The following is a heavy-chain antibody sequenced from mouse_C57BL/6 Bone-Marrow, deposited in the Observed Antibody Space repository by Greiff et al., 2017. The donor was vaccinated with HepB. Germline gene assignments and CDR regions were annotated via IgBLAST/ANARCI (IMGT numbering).Heavy chain of an antibody. Sequence: EVQLVESGPELVKPGASVKISCKASGYSFTGYYMHWVKQSHGNILDWIGYIYPYNGVSSYNQKFKGKATLTVDKSSSTAYMELRSLTSEDSAVYYCARLYDGYFYWYFDVWGTGTTVTVSS. CDR2: IYPYNGVS. V-gene: IGHV1-31*01. J-gene: IGHJ1*03. CDR3: ARLYDGYFYWYFDV. CDR1: GYSFTGYY. D-gene: IGHD2-3*01.